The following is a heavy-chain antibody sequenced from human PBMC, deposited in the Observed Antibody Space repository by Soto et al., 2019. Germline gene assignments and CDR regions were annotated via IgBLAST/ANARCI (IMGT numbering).Heavy chain of an antibody. V-gene: IGHV4-61*01. Sequence: SQRRSPTCPLCTRSPSSGWSGGNWLPQHPLKGLDWIGYIYYSGSTNYNPSLKSRVTTSVDTSKNQFSLKLSSVSAADTAVYYCARSLRRLWYDPWGQGTLVTVS. D-gene: IGHD3-10*01. CDR3: ARSLRRLWYDP. CDR2: IYYSGST. J-gene: IGHJ5*02. CDR1: TRSPSSGWSG.